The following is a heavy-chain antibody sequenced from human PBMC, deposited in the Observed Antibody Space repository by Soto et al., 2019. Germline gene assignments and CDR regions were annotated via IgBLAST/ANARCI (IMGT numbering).Heavy chain of an antibody. V-gene: IGHV4-34*02. J-gene: IGHJ4*02. Sequence: QVQLQQWGAGLLKPSETLSLTCAVYGGSFSGYYWSWIRQPPGKGLEWIGEINHSGSTNYNPSLTSRVNISVDTSQNQFSLKLSSVTAADTAVYYCARGLLGGAAIWGQGTLVTVSS. CDR3: ARGLLGGAAI. CDR1: GGSFSGYY. CDR2: INHSGST. D-gene: IGHD2-2*01.